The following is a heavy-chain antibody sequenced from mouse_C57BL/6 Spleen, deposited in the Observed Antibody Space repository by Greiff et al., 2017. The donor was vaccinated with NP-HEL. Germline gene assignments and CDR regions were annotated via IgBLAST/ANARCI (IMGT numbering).Heavy chain of an antibody. J-gene: IGHJ1*03. Sequence: EVQVVESGGGLVKPGGSLKLSCAASGFTFSDYGMHWVRQAPEKGLEWVAYISSGSSTIYYADTVKGRFTISRDNAKNTLFLQMTSLRSEDTAMYYCSREDYSWYFDVWGTGTTVTVSS. CDR3: SREDYSWYFDV. D-gene: IGHD1-1*01. CDR1: GFTFSDYG. V-gene: IGHV5-17*01. CDR2: ISSGSSTI.